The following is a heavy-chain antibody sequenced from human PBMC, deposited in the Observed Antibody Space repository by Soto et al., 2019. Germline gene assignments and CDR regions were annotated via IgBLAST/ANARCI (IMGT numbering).Heavy chain of an antibody. J-gene: IGHJ4*02. CDR2: IIPIFGTA. V-gene: IGHV1-69*01. CDR1: GGTFSSYA. CDR3: AREGSPPCSGGSCYRRYFDY. D-gene: IGHD2-15*01. Sequence: QVQLVQSGAEVKKPGSSVKVSCKASGGTFSSYAISWVRQAPGQGREWMGGIIPIFGTANYAQKFQGRVTITADESTSTAYMELSSMRSEDTAVYDCAREGSPPCSGGSCYRRYFDYWGQGTLVTVSS.